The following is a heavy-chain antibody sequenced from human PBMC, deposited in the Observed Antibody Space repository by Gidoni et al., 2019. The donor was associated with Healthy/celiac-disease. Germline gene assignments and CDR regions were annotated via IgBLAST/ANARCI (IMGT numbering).Heavy chain of an antibody. Sequence: EVQLLESGGGLVQPGGSLRLSCAASGLTFSSYAMSGVRQAPGKGLEWVSAISGSGGSTYYADSVKGRFTISRDNSKNTLYLQMNSLRAEDTAVYYCAKGDWGSGGVFDYWGQGTLVTVSS. D-gene: IGHD3-16*01. CDR1: GLTFSSYA. CDR2: ISGSGGST. CDR3: AKGDWGSGGVFDY. V-gene: IGHV3-23*01. J-gene: IGHJ4*02.